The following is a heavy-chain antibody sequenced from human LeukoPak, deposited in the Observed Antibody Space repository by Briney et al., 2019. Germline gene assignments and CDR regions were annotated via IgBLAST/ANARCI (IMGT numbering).Heavy chain of an antibody. V-gene: IGHV3-23*01. CDR1: GFTFSNYA. CDR2: ISGSCGNT. J-gene: IGHJ4*02. D-gene: IGHD6-19*01. CDR3: GSSSSGWYRFQY. Sequence: KAGGSLRLSCAASGFTFSNYAMSWVRQAPGKGLEWVSAISGSCGNTYYADSVKGRFTISRDNSRSTLYLQMNSLRAEDTAVYYCGSSSSGWYRFQYWGQGTLVTVSS.